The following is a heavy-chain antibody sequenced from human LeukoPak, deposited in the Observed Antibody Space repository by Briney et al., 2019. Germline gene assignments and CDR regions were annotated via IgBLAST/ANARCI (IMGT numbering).Heavy chain of an antibody. V-gene: IGHV4-30-2*01. J-gene: IGHJ5*02. Sequence: SQTLSLTCTVSGGSISSGGYYWSWIRQPPGKGLEWIGYIYHSGSTYYNPSLKSRVTISVDTSKNQFSLKLSSVTAADTAVYYCARVLAADYYGSGSYYKGWFDPWAREPWSPSPQ. D-gene: IGHD3-10*01. CDR1: GGSISSGGYY. CDR2: IYHSGST. CDR3: ARVLAADYYGSGSYYKGWFDP.